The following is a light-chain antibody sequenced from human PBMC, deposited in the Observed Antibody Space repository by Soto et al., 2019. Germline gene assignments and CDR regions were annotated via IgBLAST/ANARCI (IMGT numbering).Light chain of an antibody. CDR2: ANS. CDR3: QSYDSSLSGVV. Sequence: QSVLTQPPSVSGAPGQRVTISCTGNSSNIGAGYDVHWYQQLPGTAPKLLIYANSNRPSGVPDRFSGSKSGTSASLAITGLQAEDEADYYCQSYDSSLSGVVFGGGTKVTVL. V-gene: IGLV1-40*01. CDR1: SSNIGAGYD. J-gene: IGLJ2*01.